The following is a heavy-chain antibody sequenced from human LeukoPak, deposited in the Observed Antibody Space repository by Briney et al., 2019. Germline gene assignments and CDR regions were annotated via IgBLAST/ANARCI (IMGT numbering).Heavy chain of an antibody. D-gene: IGHD3-3*01. CDR2: IYPGDSDT. V-gene: IGHV5-51*01. CDR1: GYSFTSYW. Sequence: GESLKISCKGSGYSFTSYWIGWVRQMPGKGLEWMGIIYPGDSDTRYSPSFQGQVTISADKSISTAYLQWSSLKASDTAMYYCARHGRFLDRYMDVWGKGITVTVSS. CDR3: ARHGRFLDRYMDV. J-gene: IGHJ6*03.